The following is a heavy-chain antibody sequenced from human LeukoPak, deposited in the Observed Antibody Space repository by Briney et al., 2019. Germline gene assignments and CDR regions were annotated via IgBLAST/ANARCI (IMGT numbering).Heavy chain of an antibody. J-gene: IGHJ4*02. CDR1: GGSISSSSYY. V-gene: IGHV4-39*07. D-gene: IGHD1-26*01. CDR2: IYYSGST. Sequence: PSETLSLTCTVSGGSISSSSYYWGWIRQPPGKGLEWIGSIYYSGSTYYNPSLKSRVTISVDTSKNQFSLKLSSVTAADTAVYYCARDGATRLPPDYWGQGTLVTVSS. CDR3: ARDGATRLPPDY.